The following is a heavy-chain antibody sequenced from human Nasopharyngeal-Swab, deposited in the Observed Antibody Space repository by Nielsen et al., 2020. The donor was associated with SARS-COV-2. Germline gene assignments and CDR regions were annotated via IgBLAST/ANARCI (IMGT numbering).Heavy chain of an antibody. J-gene: IGHJ6*03. CDR2: ISSSSSYI. CDR3: ARDSSAYCGGDCSLYYYYMDV. CDR1: GFTFSSYS. V-gene: IGHV3-21*01. Sequence: GGSLTLSCAASGFTFSSYSMNWVRHAPGNGLEWVSSISSSSSYIYYADSVEGQFTISRDNAKNSLYLQMNSLRAEDTAVDYCARDSSAYCGGDCSLYYYYMDVWGKGTTVTVSS. D-gene: IGHD2-21*01.